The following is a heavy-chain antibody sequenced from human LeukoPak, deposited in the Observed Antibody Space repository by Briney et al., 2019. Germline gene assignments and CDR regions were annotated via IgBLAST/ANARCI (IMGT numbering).Heavy chain of an antibody. Sequence: GGSLRLSCAASGFTFNSYGMRWVRQAPGKGLEWVAVMWYDGSNKYYADSVKGRFTISRDDSKNTLYLQMNSLRAEDTAMYYCARGLPPVMKYYFDYWGQGTLVTVSS. D-gene: IGHD4-11*01. CDR1: GFTFNSYG. J-gene: IGHJ4*02. CDR3: ARGLPPVMKYYFDY. CDR2: MWYDGSNK. V-gene: IGHV3-33*01.